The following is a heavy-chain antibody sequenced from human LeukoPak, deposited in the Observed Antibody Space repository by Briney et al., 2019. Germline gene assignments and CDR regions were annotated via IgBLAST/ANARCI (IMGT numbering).Heavy chain of an antibody. Sequence: PGGSLRLSCEASGFTFNKFAMSWVRQAPGKGPEWVSAIGSSGGTTFYADSVKGRCTISRDNSRNTVYLEMNRLRAEDTAIYYCAKVSVGPLSRPTHVALYYGMDVWGQGTTVTVSS. V-gene: IGHV3-23*01. D-gene: IGHD2-8*01. CDR3: AKVSVGPLSRPTHVALYYGMDV. CDR2: IGSSGGTT. CDR1: GFTFNKFA. J-gene: IGHJ6*02.